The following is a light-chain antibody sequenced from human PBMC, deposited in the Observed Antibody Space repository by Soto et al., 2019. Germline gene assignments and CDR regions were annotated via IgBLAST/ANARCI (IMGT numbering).Light chain of an antibody. V-gene: IGKV3-20*01. CDR3: QQYGSSSWT. J-gene: IGKJ1*01. CDR2: GAS. Sequence: EIVMTQSPVTLSVSPGERATLSCRASQSVSSGYLAWYQQKPGQAPRLLIYGASSRATGIPDRFSGSGSGTDFTLTISRLEPEDFAVYYCQQYGSSSWTFGQGTKVDIK. CDR1: QSVSSGY.